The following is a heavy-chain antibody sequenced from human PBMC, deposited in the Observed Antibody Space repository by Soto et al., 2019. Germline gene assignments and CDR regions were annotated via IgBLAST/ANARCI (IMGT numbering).Heavy chain of an antibody. CDR2: ISISCSYT. J-gene: IGHJ4*02. CDR3: AREYRGSSSPLSPNLDY. V-gene: IGHV3-11*06. Sequence: LRLSCPASIFTFSDYYMSCIRQSPGKGLEWVSYISISCSYTNYADSLKCRFTISRDNAKNSLYLQMNSLRAEDTAVYYCAREYRGSSSPLSPNLDYWGQGTLVTVSS. D-gene: IGHD6-6*01. CDR1: IFTFSDYY.